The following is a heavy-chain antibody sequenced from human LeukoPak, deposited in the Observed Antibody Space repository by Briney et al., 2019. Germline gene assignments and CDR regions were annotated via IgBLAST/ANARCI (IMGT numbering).Heavy chain of an antibody. CDR2: IYYSAST. Sequence: SETLSLTCAVSGASISSYYWSWIRQSPGKGLEWIGYIYYSASTNYSPSVKSRGTISVDTSKNQFSLKLSSVTAADTAVYYCARGGPRYYDVLGFDYWGQGTLVTVSS. CDR3: ARGGPRYYDVLGFDY. J-gene: IGHJ4*02. V-gene: IGHV4-59*12. D-gene: IGHD3-3*01. CDR1: GASISSYY.